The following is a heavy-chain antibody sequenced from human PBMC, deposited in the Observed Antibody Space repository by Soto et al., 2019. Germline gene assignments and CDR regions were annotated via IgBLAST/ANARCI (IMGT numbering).Heavy chain of an antibody. J-gene: IGHJ6*02. D-gene: IGHD3-10*01. CDR2: ISGSSGYT. Sequence: QEQLVESGGGLVKPGGSLRLSCAASGFTFSDSYMSWVRQAPGKGLEWVAYISGSSGYTGYADSVKGRFTISRDNAKNSLYLQMNSLRAEDMAVYYCAKDRGGYGPPDVWGQGPTVTVSS. CDR1: GFTFSDSY. V-gene: IGHV3-11*06. CDR3: AKDRGGYGPPDV.